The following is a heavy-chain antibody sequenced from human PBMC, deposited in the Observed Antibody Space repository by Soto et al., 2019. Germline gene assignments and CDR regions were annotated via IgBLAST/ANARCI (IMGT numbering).Heavy chain of an antibody. V-gene: IGHV3-30-3*01. Sequence: GGSLRLSCAASGFTFSSYAMHWVRQAPGKGLEWVAVISYDGSNKYYADSVKGRFTISRDNSKNTLYLQMNSLRAEDTAVYYCARDYIVATPSYYFDYWSQGTLVTVSS. CDR3: ARDYIVATPSYYFDY. CDR1: GFTFSSYA. J-gene: IGHJ4*02. D-gene: IGHD5-12*01. CDR2: ISYDGSNK.